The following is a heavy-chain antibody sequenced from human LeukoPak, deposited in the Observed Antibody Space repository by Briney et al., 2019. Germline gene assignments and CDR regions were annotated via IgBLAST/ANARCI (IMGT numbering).Heavy chain of an antibody. CDR3: ARRFGEFWGFDY. Sequence: GGSLRLSCAASGSTFSGSALHWVRQASGKGLEWVGRIRSTANGYATAYAASVKGRFTISRDNSKNTLYLQMNSLRAEDTAVYYCARRFGEFWGFDYWGQGTLVTVSS. J-gene: IGHJ4*02. CDR1: GSTFSGSA. CDR2: IRSTANGYAT. V-gene: IGHV3-73*01. D-gene: IGHD3-10*01.